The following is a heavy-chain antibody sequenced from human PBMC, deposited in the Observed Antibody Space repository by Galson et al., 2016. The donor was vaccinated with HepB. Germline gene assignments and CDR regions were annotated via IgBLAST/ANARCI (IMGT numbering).Heavy chain of an antibody. V-gene: IGHV4-4*02. J-gene: IGHJ4*02. Sequence: SETLSLTCAVSGGSISSSNWWTWVRQPPGKGLEWIGEIYHSGTTNYNPSLKSRVTISVDKSKNQFSMKLNSVTAADTAVYYCARDRPLGVAGTGGYYFDNWGQGTLVTVSS. CDR2: IYHSGTT. CDR1: GGSISSSNW. D-gene: IGHD6-19*01. CDR3: ARDRPLGVAGTGGYYFDN.